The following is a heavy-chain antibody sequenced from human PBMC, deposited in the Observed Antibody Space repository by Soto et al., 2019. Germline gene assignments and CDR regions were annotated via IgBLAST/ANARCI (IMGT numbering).Heavy chain of an antibody. J-gene: IGHJ5*02. CDR2: INLNSGGT. CDR3: ARDLGGYVLYGPDT. D-gene: IGHD3-16*01. CDR1: ADPFTDSS. V-gene: IGHV1-2*02. Sequence: ASVKVSYKDSADPFTDSSLHWVRQAPGQGLEWMGWINLNSGGTFYGEHFQGRVTMTWDTSIYTAHMELSRLKSDDTAVYYCARDLGGYVLYGPDTCGQRTLFPVCS.